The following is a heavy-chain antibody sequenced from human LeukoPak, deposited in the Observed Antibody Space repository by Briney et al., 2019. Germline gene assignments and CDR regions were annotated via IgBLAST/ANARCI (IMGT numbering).Heavy chain of an antibody. CDR3: ARDGTYNWNDSGPNWFDP. CDR1: GGSISSYY. V-gene: IGHV4-4*07. D-gene: IGHD1-20*01. Sequence: SETLSLTCTVSGGSISSYYWSWIRQPAGKGLEWIGRIYTSGSTNYNPSLKSRVTMSVGTSKNQFSLKLSSVTAADTAVYYCARDGTYNWNDSGPNWFDPWGQGTLVTVSS. CDR2: IYTSGST. J-gene: IGHJ5*02.